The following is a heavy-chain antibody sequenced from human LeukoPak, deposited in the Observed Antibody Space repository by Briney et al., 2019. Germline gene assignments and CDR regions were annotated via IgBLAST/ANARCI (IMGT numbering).Heavy chain of an antibody. CDR1: GGSISSYY. CDR3: ARHLFYFYASGGGGGRTEIDY. Sequence: KPSETLSLTCTVSGGSISSYYWSWIRQPPGKGLEWIGSISYSGSTYFNPSLKSRVTISVGTSKNQFSLKLTSVTAADTAVYYCARHLFYFYASGGGGGRTEIDYWGQGTLVTVSS. V-gene: IGHV4-59*08. D-gene: IGHD3-10*01. J-gene: IGHJ4*02. CDR2: ISYSGST.